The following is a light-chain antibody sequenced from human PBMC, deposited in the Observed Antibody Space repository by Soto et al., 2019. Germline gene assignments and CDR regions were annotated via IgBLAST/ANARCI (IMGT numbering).Light chain of an antibody. CDR1: SSDVGSYNL. J-gene: IGLJ2*01. CDR2: EGS. V-gene: IGLV2-23*01. Sequence: QSALTQPASVSGSPGQSITISCTGTSSDVGSYNLVSWYQQHPGKAPKLMIYEGSKRPSGVSNRFSGSKSGNTASLTISGLQAEDEADYYCCSYAGSHTVVFGGGTNLTVL. CDR3: CSYAGSHTVV.